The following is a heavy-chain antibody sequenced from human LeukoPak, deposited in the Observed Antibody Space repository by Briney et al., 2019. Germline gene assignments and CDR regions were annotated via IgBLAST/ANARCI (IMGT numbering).Heavy chain of an antibody. CDR1: GFTFNSHW. CDR2: IKRDGNEK. Sequence: GGSLRLSCAGSGFTFNSHWMTWVRQAPGKGLEWVANIKRDGNEKYYVDSVRGRFTISRDNAKNSLFLQMNSLRGEDTAVYYCVRDQWSAYDSWGQGTLVTVSS. J-gene: IGHJ4*02. CDR3: VRDQWSAYDS. D-gene: IGHD3-3*01. V-gene: IGHV3-7*03.